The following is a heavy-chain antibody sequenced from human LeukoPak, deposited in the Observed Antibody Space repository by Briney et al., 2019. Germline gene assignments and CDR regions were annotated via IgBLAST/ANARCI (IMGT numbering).Heavy chain of an antibody. V-gene: IGHV3-23*01. D-gene: IGHD6-25*01. Sequence: GGSLRLSCAASGFIFRTYGMNWVRQAPGKGLEWVSGISASGNSIYYADSVKGRFTISRDNSKNTLYLQMDSLRAEDTALYFCAKVFSGGPNYDAFDIWGQGTMVTVSS. J-gene: IGHJ3*02. CDR2: ISASGNSI. CDR3: AKVFSGGPNYDAFDI. CDR1: GFIFRTYG.